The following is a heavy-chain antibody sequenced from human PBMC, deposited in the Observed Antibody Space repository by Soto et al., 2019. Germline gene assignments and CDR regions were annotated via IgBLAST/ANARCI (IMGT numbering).Heavy chain of an antibody. V-gene: IGHV3-48*01. CDR3: ARLYGDYGY. D-gene: IGHD4-17*01. CDR2: ISSSSSTI. J-gene: IGHJ4*02. CDR1: GFTFSSYS. Sequence: GALRLSCAAAGFTFSSYSMNWVRQAPGKGLEWVSYISSSSSTIYYADSVKGRFTISRDNAKNSLYLQMNSLRAEDTAVYYCARLYGDYGYWGQGTLVTVSS.